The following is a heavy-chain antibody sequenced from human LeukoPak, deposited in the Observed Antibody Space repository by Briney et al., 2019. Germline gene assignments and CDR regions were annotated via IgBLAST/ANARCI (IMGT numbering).Heavy chain of an antibody. CDR2: ITGIGGDT. J-gene: IGHJ4*02. CDR3: VKAVTPHSGSFYIDY. Sequence: GGSLRLSCAASGFPFSSYAMSWVRQGPGKGLEWVSTITGIGGDTYYADSVKGRYTISRDNSKITLFLQMNSLRADDTAIYYCVKAVTPHSGSFYIDYWGQGTLVTVSP. D-gene: IGHD1-26*01. CDR1: GFPFSSYA. V-gene: IGHV3-23*01.